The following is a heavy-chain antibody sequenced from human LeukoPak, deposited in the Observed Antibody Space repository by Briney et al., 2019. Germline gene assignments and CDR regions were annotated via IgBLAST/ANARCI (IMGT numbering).Heavy chain of an antibody. D-gene: IGHD3-22*01. CDR3: ARGRIVAGVRY. CDR2: ISSSRSII. V-gene: IGHV3-48*04. Sequence: GSLRLSCAVSGFTFSSYGMNWVRQAPGKGLEWVSYISSSRSIIYYADSVKGRFTISRDNAKNSLYLQMNSLRAEDTAVYYCARGRIVAGVRYWGQGTLVTVSS. J-gene: IGHJ4*02. CDR1: GFTFSSYG.